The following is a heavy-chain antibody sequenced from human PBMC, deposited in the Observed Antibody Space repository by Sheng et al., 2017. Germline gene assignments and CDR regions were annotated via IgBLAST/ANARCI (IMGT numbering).Heavy chain of an antibody. CDR2: VNHSGST. J-gene: IGHJ4*02. CDR3: ARGSGSRGYSYGRYGY. Sequence: QVQLQQWGAGLLKPSETLSLTCAVYGGSFSGYYWSWIRQPPREGAWSGLGKVNHSGSTNYNPSLKSRVTISVDTSKNQFSLKLSSVTAADTAVYYCARGSGSRGYSYGRYGYWGQGTLVTVSS. D-gene: IGHD5-18*01. V-gene: IGHV4-34*01. CDR1: GGSFSGYY.